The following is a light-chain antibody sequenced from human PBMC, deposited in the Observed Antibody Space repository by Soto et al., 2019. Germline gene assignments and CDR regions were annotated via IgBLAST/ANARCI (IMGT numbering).Light chain of an antibody. CDR1: QSVSNNY. J-gene: IGKJ1*01. V-gene: IGKV3-20*01. CDR3: QQYGSSGT. Sequence: IVLTHAPGTLSLSPGEMATLSFRASQSVSNNYLACYQQKPGQAPRLLIYGASNRATGIPDRFSGSGSGTDFTLTISRLEPEDFAVYYCQQYGSSGTFGQGTKVDI. CDR2: GAS.